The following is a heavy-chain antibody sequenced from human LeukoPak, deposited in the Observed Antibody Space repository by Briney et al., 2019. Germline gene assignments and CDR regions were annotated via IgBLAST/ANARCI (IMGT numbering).Heavy chain of an antibody. Sequence: GGSLRLSCAASGFTFSSYSMNWVRQAPGKGLEWVSYISSSSSTIYYADSVKGRFTLSRDNAKNSVYLEMNSLRADDTAVYYCARDLQIAARQGSYFDYWGQGTLVTVSS. CDR2: ISSSSSTI. V-gene: IGHV3-48*04. CDR3: ARDLQIAARQGSYFDY. J-gene: IGHJ4*02. D-gene: IGHD6-6*01. CDR1: GFTFSSYS.